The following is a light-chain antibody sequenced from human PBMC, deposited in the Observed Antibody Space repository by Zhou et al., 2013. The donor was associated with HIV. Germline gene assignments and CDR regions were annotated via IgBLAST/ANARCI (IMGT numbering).Light chain of an antibody. J-gene: IGKJ5*01. V-gene: IGKV1-27*01. CDR3: QQSYSTPS. CDR2: AAS. CDR1: QDISNY. Sequence: DIQMTQSPSSLSASVGDRVTITCRASQDISNYLAWYQHKPGKVPKLLIYAASTLQPGVPSRFSGRRSGTDFILTISSLQPDDFATYYCQQSYSTPSFGQGTRLEIK.